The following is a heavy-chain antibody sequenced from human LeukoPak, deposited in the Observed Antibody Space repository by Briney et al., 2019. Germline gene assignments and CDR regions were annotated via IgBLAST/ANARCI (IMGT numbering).Heavy chain of an antibody. CDR2: ISGSGGST. V-gene: IGHV3-23*01. J-gene: IGHJ4*02. CDR1: GFTFSSYA. Sequence: GGSLRLSCAASGFTFSSYAMSWVRQAPGKGLEWASAISGSGGSTYYADSVKGRFTISRDNSKNTLYLQMNSLRAEDTAIYYCAKDRSGSYYKGNFDYWGQGTLVTVSS. CDR3: AKDRSGSYYKGNFDY. D-gene: IGHD3-10*01.